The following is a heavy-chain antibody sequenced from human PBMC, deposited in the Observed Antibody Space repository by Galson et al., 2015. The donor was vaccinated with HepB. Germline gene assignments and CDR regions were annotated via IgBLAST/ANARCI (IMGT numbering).Heavy chain of an antibody. CDR3: VREAVAIFGVGNRFDP. CDR1: GFTFSSYN. D-gene: IGHD3-3*01. V-gene: IGHV3-48*03. Sequence: SLRLSCAASGFTFSSYNMNWVRQAPGKGLEWISFISATGTTIYYADSVKDRFTISRDNAKTSLYLQMDSLGAEDTALYYYVREAVAIFGVGNRFDPWGQGTLVTVSS. CDR2: ISATGTTI. J-gene: IGHJ5*02.